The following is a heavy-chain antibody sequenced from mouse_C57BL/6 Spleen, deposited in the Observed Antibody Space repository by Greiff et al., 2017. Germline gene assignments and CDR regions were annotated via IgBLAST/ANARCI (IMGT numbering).Heavy chain of an antibody. CDR3: ARFREITTRDFDV. J-gene: IGHJ1*03. CDR1: GYAFSSSW. D-gene: IGHD1-1*01. V-gene: IGHV1-82*01. CDR2: IYPGDGDT. Sequence: VHLVESGPELVKPGASVKISCKASGYAFSSSWMNWVKQRPGKGLVWIGRIYPGDGDTNYNGKFKGKATLTADKPSSTAYMQLSSLTTEDSAVYFCARFREITTRDFDVWGTGTTVTVSS.